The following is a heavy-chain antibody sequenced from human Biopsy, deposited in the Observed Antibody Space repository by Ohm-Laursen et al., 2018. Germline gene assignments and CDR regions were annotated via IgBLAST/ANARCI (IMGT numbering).Heavy chain of an antibody. CDR1: GFTFRDHG. CDR3: ARSYGDYWGDYYYGLDV. J-gene: IGHJ6*02. V-gene: IGHV3-30*03. Sequence: SLRLSCTAPGFTFRDHGMLWVRQAPGKGLEWVSLISYDGSNKYYAESMRGRFTISRDNSKNTLFLQMNSLRAEDTAVYYCARSYGDYWGDYYYGLDVWGQGATVTVSS. D-gene: IGHD4-17*01. CDR2: ISYDGSNK.